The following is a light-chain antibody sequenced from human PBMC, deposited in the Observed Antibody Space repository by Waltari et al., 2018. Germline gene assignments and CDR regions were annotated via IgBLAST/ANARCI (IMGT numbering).Light chain of an antibody. CDR1: NIESKS. J-gene: IGLJ2*01. V-gene: IGLV3-21*02. Sequence: SYVLTQPPSVSVAPGQTARITCGGNNIESKSVHWYQQKAGQAPVLVVYVDSDRPSGIPERFSGSNVGNTATLTISRVEAGDEADYYCQVWDSSSDHWVFGGGTRLTVL. CDR3: QVWDSSSDHWV. CDR2: VDS.